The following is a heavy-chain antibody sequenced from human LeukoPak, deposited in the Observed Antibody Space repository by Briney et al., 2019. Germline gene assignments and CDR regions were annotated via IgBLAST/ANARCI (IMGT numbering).Heavy chain of an antibody. Sequence: SVKVSCKASGYTFTGYYMHWVRQAPGQGLEWMGGIIPIFGTANYAQKFQGRVTITADESTSTAYMELSSLRSEDTAVYYCATHDYSMVRGVMDYWGQGTLVTVSS. J-gene: IGHJ4*02. CDR1: GYTFTGYY. CDR2: IIPIFGTA. CDR3: ATHDYSMVRGVMDY. D-gene: IGHD3-10*01. V-gene: IGHV1-69*13.